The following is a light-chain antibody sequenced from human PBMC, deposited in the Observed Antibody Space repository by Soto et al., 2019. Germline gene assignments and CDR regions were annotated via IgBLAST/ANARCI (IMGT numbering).Light chain of an antibody. V-gene: IGLV3-25*03. CDR3: QSADSSGTYV. Sequence: SYELTQPPSVSVSPGQTARITCSGDALPKQFAYWYQQKPGQAPELLIYKDTERPSGIPERFSGSRSGTTVTLTISGVQAEDEADYYCQSADSSGTYVFGTGTKLTVL. CDR1: ALPKQF. CDR2: KDT. J-gene: IGLJ1*01.